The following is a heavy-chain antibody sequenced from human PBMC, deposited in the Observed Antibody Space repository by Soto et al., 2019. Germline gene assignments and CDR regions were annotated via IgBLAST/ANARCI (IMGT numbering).Heavy chain of an antibody. Sequence: PSETLSLTCAVYGGSFSGYYWSWIRQPPGKGLEWIGEINHSGSTNYNPSLKSRVTISVDTSKNQFSLKLSSVTAADTVVYYCARLKVPPYYYYYYMDVWGKGTTVTVSS. CDR1: GGSFSGYY. CDR2: INHSGST. J-gene: IGHJ6*03. CDR3: ARLKVPPYYYYYYMDV. V-gene: IGHV4-34*01. D-gene: IGHD3-10*01.